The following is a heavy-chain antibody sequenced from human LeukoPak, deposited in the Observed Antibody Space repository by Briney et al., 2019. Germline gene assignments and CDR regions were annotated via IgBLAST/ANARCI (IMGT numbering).Heavy chain of an antibody. CDR3: ARQLSGWYDADPY. CDR2: IKEDGSRN. D-gene: IGHD6-19*01. V-gene: IGHV3-7*05. Sequence: GGSLRLSCAVSGFTFSRYWMSWVRQAPGKGLEWVANIKEDGSRNHYADSVKGRFTISRDNAKNSLYLQMSSLRAEDTAVYYCARQLSGWYDADPYWGQGTLVTVSS. J-gene: IGHJ4*02. CDR1: GFTFSRYW.